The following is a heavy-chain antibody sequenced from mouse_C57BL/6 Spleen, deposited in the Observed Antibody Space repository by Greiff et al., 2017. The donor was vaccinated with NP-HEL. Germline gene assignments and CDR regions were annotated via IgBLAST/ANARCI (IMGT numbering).Heavy chain of an antibody. CDR2: IHPNSGST. J-gene: IGHJ4*01. Sequence: QVQLQQPGAELVKPGASVKLSCKASGYTFTSYWMHWVKQRPGQGLEWIGMIHPNSGSTNYNEKFKSKATLTVDKSSSTAYMQLSSLTSEDSAVYYCARPPYYSNYQGAMDYWGQGTSVTVSS. CDR1: GYTFTSYW. D-gene: IGHD2-5*01. V-gene: IGHV1-64*01. CDR3: ARPPYYSNYQGAMDY.